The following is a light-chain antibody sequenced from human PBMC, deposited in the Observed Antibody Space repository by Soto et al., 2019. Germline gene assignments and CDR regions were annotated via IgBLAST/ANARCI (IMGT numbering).Light chain of an antibody. J-gene: IGKJ2*01. V-gene: IGKV3-20*01. Sequence: IALTQSPGTLSLSPGERATLSCRASQSVGSDYLAWYQQKPAQAPRILIYGASSRATGIPDRFSGSGSGKDFTLTIRRLEPEVFAVYYCQHYGTSPYTFGQGTTLEIK. CDR1: QSVGSDY. CDR2: GAS. CDR3: QHYGTSPYT.